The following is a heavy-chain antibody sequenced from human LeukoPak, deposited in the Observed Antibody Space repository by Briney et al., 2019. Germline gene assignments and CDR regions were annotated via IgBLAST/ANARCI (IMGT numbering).Heavy chain of an antibody. CDR3: ARDLTRYGMDV. Sequence: ASVKVSCKASGYTFTGYYIHWVRHAPGLGLEWLGRINPNSGGTNYAQRFQGRVTMTRDTSISTAYMELSRLRSGDTAVYYCARDLTRYGMDVWGQGTTVTVSS. V-gene: IGHV1-2*06. CDR2: INPNSGGT. J-gene: IGHJ6*02. CDR1: GYTFTGYY.